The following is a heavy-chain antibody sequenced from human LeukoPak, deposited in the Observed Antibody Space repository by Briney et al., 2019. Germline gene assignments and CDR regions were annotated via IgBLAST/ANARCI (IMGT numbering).Heavy chain of an antibody. CDR3: AKTDQSSMYWYFDV. CDR2: ISGNSGST. CDR1: GLTFSSYG. V-gene: IGHV3-23*01. J-gene: IGHJ2*01. Sequence: GGSLRLSCAASGLTFSSYGMSWVRQAPGKGLEWVSAISGNSGSTYYADSVKGRFTISRDNSKNMLYLQMNSLRAEDTAVYYCAKTDQSSMYWYFDVWGRGTLITVSS. D-gene: IGHD2/OR15-2a*01.